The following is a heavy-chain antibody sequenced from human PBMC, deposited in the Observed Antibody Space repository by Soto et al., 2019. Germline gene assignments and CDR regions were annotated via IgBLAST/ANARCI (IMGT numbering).Heavy chain of an antibody. D-gene: IGHD5-12*01. CDR2: IYYSGST. Sequence: QLQLQESGPELVKPSETLSLTCTVSGGSISSSSYYWGWIRQPPGKGLEWIGSIYYSGSTYYNPSLKSRVTISVDTSKNQFSLKLSSVTAADTAVYYCARPRVGRYNAFDIWGQGTMVTVSS. CDR1: GGSISSSSYY. V-gene: IGHV4-39*01. CDR3: ARPRVGRYNAFDI. J-gene: IGHJ3*02.